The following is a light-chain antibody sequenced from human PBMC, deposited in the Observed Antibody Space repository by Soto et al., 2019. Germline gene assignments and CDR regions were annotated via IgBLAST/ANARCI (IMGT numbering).Light chain of an antibody. V-gene: IGLV2-14*01. J-gene: IGLJ1*01. CDR2: DVS. CDR3: SSYTSSSTLLYV. CDR1: SSDVGGYNY. Sequence: QSALTQPASVSWSPGQSITISCTGTSSDVGGYNYVSWYQQHPGKAPKLMIYDVSNRPSGVSNRFSGSKSGNTASLTISGLQAEDEADYYCSSYTSSSTLLYVFGPGTKLTVL.